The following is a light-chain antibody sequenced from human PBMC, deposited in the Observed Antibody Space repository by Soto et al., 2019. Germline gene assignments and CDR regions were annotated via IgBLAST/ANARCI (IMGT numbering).Light chain of an antibody. CDR2: AAS. Sequence: DIQMTQSPSSLSASVGDRVIITCRSSQSIKNYLNWYQQKPGKAPKVLIYAASTLQSGVPSRFSGSGSGTDFTLTISSLQPEDFATYYCQETYRTPLTFGGGTKVEIK. V-gene: IGKV1-39*01. CDR1: QSIKNY. CDR3: QETYRTPLT. J-gene: IGKJ4*01.